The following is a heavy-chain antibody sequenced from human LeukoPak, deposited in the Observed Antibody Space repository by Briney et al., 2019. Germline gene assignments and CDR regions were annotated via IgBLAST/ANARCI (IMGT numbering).Heavy chain of an antibody. D-gene: IGHD3-9*01. CDR3: ARDREVLRYFDWLSPDYYYCGMDV. J-gene: IGHJ6*02. CDR2: ISSSGSTI. V-gene: IGHV3-11*01. Sequence: GGSLRLSCAASGFTFSDYYMSWLRQAPGKGLEWVSYISSSGSTIYYADSVKGRFTISRDNAKNSLYLQMNSLRAEDTAVYYCARDREVLRYFDWLSPDYYYCGMDVWGQGTTVTVSS. CDR1: GFTFSDYY.